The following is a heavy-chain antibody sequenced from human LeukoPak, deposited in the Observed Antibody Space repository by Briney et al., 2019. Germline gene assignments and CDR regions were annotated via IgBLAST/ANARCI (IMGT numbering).Heavy chain of an antibody. CDR3: ARESYYAMDV. Sequence: GGSLRLSCAASGFTFSGYWMRWVRQAPGKRLEWVANIKQDGSAKNYVDSVKGRFTVSRDNAKNSLYLQMNSLRAEDTAVYYCARESYYAMDVWGKGTTVTVSS. CDR1: GFTFSGYW. V-gene: IGHV3-7*03. J-gene: IGHJ6*04. CDR2: IKQDGSAK.